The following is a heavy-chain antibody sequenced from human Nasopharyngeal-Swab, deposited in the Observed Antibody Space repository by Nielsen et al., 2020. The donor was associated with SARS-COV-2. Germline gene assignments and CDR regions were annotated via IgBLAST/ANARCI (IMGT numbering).Heavy chain of an antibody. J-gene: IGHJ4*02. CDR3: ARGEIDFWSG. Sequence: SVKVSCKAPGYTFTSYGISWVRQAPGQGLEWMGGIIPIFGTANYAQKFQGRVTITADESTSTAYIELSSLRSEDTAVYYCARGEIDFWSGWGQGTLVTVSS. D-gene: IGHD3-3*01. CDR1: GYTFTSYG. CDR2: IIPIFGTA. V-gene: IGHV1-69*13.